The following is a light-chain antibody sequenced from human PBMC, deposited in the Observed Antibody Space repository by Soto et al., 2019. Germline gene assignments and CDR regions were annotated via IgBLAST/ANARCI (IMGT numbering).Light chain of an antibody. Sequence: DIVMTQSPDSLAVSPGESVTLSCRASQSVASNLAWYQQKPGQAPRLLIYGTSTRATGVPARFSGSGSGTDFTLTISSLQAADFAVYHCQHYNNWPITFGQGTRLEIK. V-gene: IGKV3-15*01. CDR3: QHYNNWPIT. J-gene: IGKJ5*01. CDR1: QSVASN. CDR2: GTS.